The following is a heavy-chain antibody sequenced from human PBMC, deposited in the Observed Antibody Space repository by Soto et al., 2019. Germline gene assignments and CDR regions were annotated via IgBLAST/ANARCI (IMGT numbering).Heavy chain of an antibody. CDR1: GRTFSSYA. CDR3: ARDARKYYYDSSGYTPFDY. J-gene: IGHJ4*01. CDR2: IIPIFGTA. D-gene: IGHD3-22*01. V-gene: IGHV1-69*13. Sequence: ASVKTACKAPGRTFSSYAFRWVRQAPGQGLEWMGGIIPIFGTANYAQKFQGRVTITADESTSTAYMELSSLRSEDTAVYYCARDARKYYYDSSGYTPFDYWG.